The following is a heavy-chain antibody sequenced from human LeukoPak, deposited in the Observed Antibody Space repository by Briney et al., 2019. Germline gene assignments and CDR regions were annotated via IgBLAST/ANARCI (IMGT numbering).Heavy chain of an antibody. Sequence: PGGSLTLSCAPSGYTFNTFHMIWVRQAPGKGLEWVSSITSSGTYITYADSVQGRFTISRDNAKNSLYLQMNSLRVDDTALYYCARASGGWDLDYWGHGTLVTVSS. J-gene: IGHJ4*01. CDR1: GYTFNTFH. V-gene: IGHV3-21*06. D-gene: IGHD1-26*01. CDR2: ITSSGTYI. CDR3: ARASGGWDLDY.